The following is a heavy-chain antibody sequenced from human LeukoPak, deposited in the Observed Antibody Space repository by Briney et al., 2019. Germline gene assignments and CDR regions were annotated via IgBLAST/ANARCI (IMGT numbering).Heavy chain of an antibody. Sequence: GGSLRLSCAAPGFTFSTYSMNWVRQAPGKGLEWVSFIDSSTRTIFYADSVKGRFTISRDNAKNSLFLQMNSLRAEDTAVYYCARRVPSQVITDYFDYWGQGALVTVSS. D-gene: IGHD3-16*01. CDR2: IDSSTRTI. CDR1: GFTFSTYS. V-gene: IGHV3-48*04. CDR3: ARRVPSQVITDYFDY. J-gene: IGHJ4*02.